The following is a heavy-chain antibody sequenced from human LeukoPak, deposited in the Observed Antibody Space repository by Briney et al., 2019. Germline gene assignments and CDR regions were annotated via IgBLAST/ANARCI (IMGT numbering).Heavy chain of an antibody. CDR2: IIPIFGTA. D-gene: IGHD3-10*01. Sequence: ASVKVSCKASVGTFSSYAISWVRQAPGQGLEWMGGIIPIFGTANYAEKLQSRVTITADDSTSPAFIGLTSLRSEDTAVYSWARLWRRGLGFDDWGQGTLVTVSS. CDR3: ARLWRRGLGFDD. J-gene: IGHJ4*02. CDR1: VGTFSSYA. V-gene: IGHV1-69*13.